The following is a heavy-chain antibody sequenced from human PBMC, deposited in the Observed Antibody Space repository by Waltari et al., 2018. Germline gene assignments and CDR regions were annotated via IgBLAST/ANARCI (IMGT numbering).Heavy chain of an antibody. CDR3: ATYIGASVGTAAFDV. Sequence: QLQLQESGPRLVRPSEPPSLICRVLGVSITSNSPYWAWIRQSPGQGLEWIGTVSYSGTTYISPSLKSRVSVSRDTSKNQVSLILGSVTAADMAVYYCATYIGASVGTAAFDVWGQGTMVTVSS. J-gene: IGHJ3*01. CDR1: GVSITSNSPY. V-gene: IGHV4-39*05. D-gene: IGHD5-12*01. CDR2: VSYSGTT.